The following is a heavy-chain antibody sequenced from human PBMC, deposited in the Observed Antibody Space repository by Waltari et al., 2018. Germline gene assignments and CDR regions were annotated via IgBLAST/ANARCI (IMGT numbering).Heavy chain of an antibody. D-gene: IGHD6-13*01. CDR2: IYHSGST. V-gene: IGHV4-38-2*01. J-gene: IGHJ4*02. CDR3: ARATQQLVLYYFDY. CDR1: GYSISSGYY. Sequence: QLQLQESGPGLVKPSETLSLTCAVSGYSISSGYYWGWIRQPPGKGLEWIGSIYHSGSTYYNPSLKSRVTISVDTSKNQFSLKLSSVTAPDTAVYYCARATQQLVLYYFDYWGQGTLVTVSS.